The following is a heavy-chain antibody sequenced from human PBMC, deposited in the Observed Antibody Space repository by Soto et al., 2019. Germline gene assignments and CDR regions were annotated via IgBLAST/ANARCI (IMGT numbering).Heavy chain of an antibody. CDR2: ISGSGTST. Sequence: EVQLLESGGGLAQPGGSLRLSCAASGFTLSSYAMSWVRLAPGKGQEWVAAISGSGTSTYYADSVKDRFTISKDNSKNTLYLQMNSLRVEYTAVYYCAKDRYSSSRIFDYWGQGTLVTVSS. CDR1: GFTLSSYA. D-gene: IGHD6-19*01. CDR3: AKDRYSSSRIFDY. J-gene: IGHJ4*02. V-gene: IGHV3-23*01.